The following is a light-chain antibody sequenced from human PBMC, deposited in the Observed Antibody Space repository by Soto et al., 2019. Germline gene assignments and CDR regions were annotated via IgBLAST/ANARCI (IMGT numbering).Light chain of an antibody. V-gene: IGKV1-5*03. Sequence: DIQMTQSPSTLSASVGDRVTITCRASQSISTWLAWYQQKPGKAPKLLIYKASSLESGVPSRFSGSGSGTEFTLTISSLQPADSATYYCQQYINRWTFGQGTKVEIK. CDR3: QQYINRWT. CDR2: KAS. J-gene: IGKJ1*01. CDR1: QSISTW.